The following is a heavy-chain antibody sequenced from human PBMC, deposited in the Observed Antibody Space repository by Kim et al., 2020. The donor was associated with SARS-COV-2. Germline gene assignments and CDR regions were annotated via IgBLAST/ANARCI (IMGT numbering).Heavy chain of an antibody. Sequence: GGSLRLSCAASGFTFSSYGMHWVRQAPGKGLEWVAVISYDGSNKYYADSVKGRSTISRDNSKNTLYLQMNSLRTEDTAVYYCAKGGIVATIYASFEYWGHRTLVTVSP. V-gene: IGHV3-30*18. D-gene: IGHD5-12*01. CDR1: GFTFSSYG. CDR2: ISYDGSNK. CDR3: AKGGIVATIYASFEY. J-gene: IGHJ4*01.